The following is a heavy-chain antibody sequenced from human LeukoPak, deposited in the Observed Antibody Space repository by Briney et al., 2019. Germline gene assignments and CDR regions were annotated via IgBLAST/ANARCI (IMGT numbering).Heavy chain of an antibody. J-gene: IGHJ4*02. CDR1: GYTFTGYY. CDR3: ARDYYDSSGYIDY. CDR2: INPNSGGT. Sequence: ASVKVSCKASGYTFTGYYMHWVRQDPGQGLEWMGWINPNSGGTSYAQKFQGRVTMTRDTSISTAYMELSRLRSDDTAVYYCARDYYDSSGYIDYWGQGTLVTVSS. D-gene: IGHD3-22*01. V-gene: IGHV1-2*02.